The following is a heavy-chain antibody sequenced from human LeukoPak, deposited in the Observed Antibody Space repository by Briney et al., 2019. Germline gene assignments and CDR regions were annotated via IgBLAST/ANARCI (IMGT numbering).Heavy chain of an antibody. CDR1: GFTFSGSA. D-gene: IGHD4-23*01. CDR2: IRSKANSYAT. J-gene: IGHJ6*04. CDR3: TRHDYGGHYYYGMDV. V-gene: IGHV3-73*01. Sequence: PGGSLKLSCAASGFTFSGSAMHWVRQASGKGLEWVGRIRSKANSYATAYAASVKGRFTISRDDSKNTAYLQMNSLKTEDTAVYSCTRHDYGGHYYYGMDVWGKGTTVTVSS.